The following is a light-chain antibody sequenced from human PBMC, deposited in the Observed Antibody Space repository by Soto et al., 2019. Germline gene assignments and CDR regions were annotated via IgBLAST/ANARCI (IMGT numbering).Light chain of an antibody. CDR1: SSNIGANYD. CDR3: QSYDSSLNGVV. J-gene: IGLJ2*01. CDR2: DNI. V-gene: IGLV1-40*01. Sequence: QSVLTQPTSVSGAPGQRVTISCTGSSSNIGANYDVHWYKQLPGTAPKLLIYDNINRPSGVPDRFSASKSGTSASLAITGLQAEDEADDYCQSYDSSLNGVVFGGGTKVTVL.